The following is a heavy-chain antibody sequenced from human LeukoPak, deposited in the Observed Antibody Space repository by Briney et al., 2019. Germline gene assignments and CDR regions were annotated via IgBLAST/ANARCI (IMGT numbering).Heavy chain of an antibody. CDR2: IYPTDSDT. CDR3: ARQEYSSSWYVWFDP. J-gene: IGHJ5*02. V-gene: IGHV5-51*01. CDR1: GYTFTNYW. Sequence: GESLKISCKGSGYTFTNYWIGWVRQMPGKGLEWMGIIYPTDSDTRYSPSFQGQVTISVDKSISTAYLQWSSLKASDTAMYYCARQEYSSSWYVWFDPWGQGTLVTVSS. D-gene: IGHD6-13*01.